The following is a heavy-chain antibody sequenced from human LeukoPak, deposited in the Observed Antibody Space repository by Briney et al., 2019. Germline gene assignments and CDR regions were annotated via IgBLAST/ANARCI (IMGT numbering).Heavy chain of an antibody. J-gene: IGHJ4*02. D-gene: IGHD6-19*01. V-gene: IGHV3-23*01. CDR1: GLTFSTYA. Sequence: GGSLRLSCAASGLTFSTYAMSWVRQAPGKGLEWVSMISSSGVSTYYAGSVEGRVTISRDNSKNTLYLQMNSLRVEDTAVYYCAKRAVRLTFDYWGQGTLVTVSS. CDR3: AKRAVRLTFDY. CDR2: ISSSGVST.